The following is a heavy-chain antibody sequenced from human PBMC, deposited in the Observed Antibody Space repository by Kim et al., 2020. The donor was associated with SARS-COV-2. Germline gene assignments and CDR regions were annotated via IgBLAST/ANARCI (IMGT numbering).Heavy chain of an antibody. J-gene: IGHJ4*02. CDR3: ARHLSRAGYAGPEWPD. D-gene: IGHD5-12*01. Sequence: SETLSLTCTVSGGSISYYYWSWVRQPPGKGLEWIGYINYLGTNYNSSLASRVTMTLDTSKEQFSLRLSSVTAADTAFYYCARHLSRAGYAGPEWPDWGQGTPVIVSS. V-gene: IGHV4-59*08. CDR2: INYLGT. CDR1: GGSISYYY.